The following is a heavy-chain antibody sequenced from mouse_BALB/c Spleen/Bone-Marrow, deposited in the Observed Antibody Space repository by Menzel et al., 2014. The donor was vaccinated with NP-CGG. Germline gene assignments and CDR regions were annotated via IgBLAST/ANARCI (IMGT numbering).Heavy chain of an antibody. CDR2: ISSGGSYT. CDR3: ARHSGSTSYYYTRDY. D-gene: IGHD1-1*01. Sequence: DVQLVESGGGLVKPGGSLKLSCAASGFTFSSFAMSWVRQTPEKRLEWVATISSGGSYTYYPDSVKGRFTISRDNAKNTLYLQMSSLRSEDTAMYYCARHSGSTSYYYTRDYWGQGTSVTVSS. J-gene: IGHJ4*01. CDR1: GFTFSSFA. V-gene: IGHV5-9-3*01.